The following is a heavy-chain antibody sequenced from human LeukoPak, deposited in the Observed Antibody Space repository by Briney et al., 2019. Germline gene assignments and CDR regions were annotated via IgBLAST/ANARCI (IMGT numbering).Heavy chain of an antibody. J-gene: IGHJ4*02. V-gene: IGHV4-31*03. D-gene: IGHD4-23*01. CDR1: GGSISSGGYS. CDR2: IYYSGST. CDR3: AREKVVTPYFDY. Sequence: SETLSLTCTVSGGSISSGGYSWSWIRQHPGKGLEWIGYIYYSGSTYYNPSLKSRVTISVDTSKDQFSLKLSSVTAADTAVYYCAREKVVTPYFDYWGQGTLVTVSS.